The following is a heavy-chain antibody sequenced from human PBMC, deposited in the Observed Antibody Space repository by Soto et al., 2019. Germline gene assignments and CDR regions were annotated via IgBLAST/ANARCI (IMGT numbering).Heavy chain of an antibody. J-gene: IGHJ2*01. CDR2: ISSNGDNT. D-gene: IGHD2-2*02. CDR3: VKEGYMRSDWY. CDR1: GFTFDTFA. Sequence: VQLVESGGTLVQPGGSLRLSCSASGFTFDTFAMHWVRQTPGKGLEFVSAISSNGDNTYYADSVKGRFAISRDNSKNTLYLQMYSLRPEDTALYYCVKEGYMRSDWY. V-gene: IGHV3-64D*06.